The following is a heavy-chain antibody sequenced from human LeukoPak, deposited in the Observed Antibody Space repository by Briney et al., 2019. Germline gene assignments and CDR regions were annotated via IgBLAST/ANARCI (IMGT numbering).Heavy chain of an antibody. Sequence: GRCLRPSRAAAALTVGRYATGSVSQAPGKGLGWGLANSGRGGSTYYADSVKGRFTNSRDNSKHTLYLQMNSLRAEDTAVYYCAKTDAYDFWSGYYYYYYYYMDVWGKGTTVTVSS. CDR2: NSGRGGST. CDR1: ALTVGRYA. J-gene: IGHJ6*03. D-gene: IGHD3-3*01. V-gene: IGHV3-23*01. CDR3: AKTDAYDFWSGYYYYYYYYMDV.